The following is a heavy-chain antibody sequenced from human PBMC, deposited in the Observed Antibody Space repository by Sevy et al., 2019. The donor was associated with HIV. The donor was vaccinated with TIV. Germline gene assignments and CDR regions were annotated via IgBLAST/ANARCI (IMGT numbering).Heavy chain of an antibody. CDR2: INHSGST. CDR3: ARGPYYDSGY. V-gene: IGHV4-34*01. J-gene: IGHJ4*02. D-gene: IGHD3-10*01. CDR1: GVSFSGYY. Sequence: SETLSLTCAVYGVSFSGYYWSWIRQPPGKGLEWIGEINHSGSTNYNPSLKSRVTISVDTSKNQFSLKLSSVTAADTAVYYCARGPYYDSGYWGQGTLVTVSS.